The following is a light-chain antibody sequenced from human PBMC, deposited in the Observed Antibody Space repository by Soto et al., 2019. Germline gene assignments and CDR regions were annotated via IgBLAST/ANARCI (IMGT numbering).Light chain of an antibody. J-gene: IGKJ1*01. CDR2: AAS. Sequence: DIQMTQSPSSLSASVGDRVTITCRASHGISNYLAWYQHKPGKSPKLLIYAASTLQSGVPSRFSGSGSGTDFTLTISSLQPEDVATYYCQKYNSVPVWFGQGTKVEIK. CDR1: HGISNY. CDR3: QKYNSVPVW. V-gene: IGKV1-27*01.